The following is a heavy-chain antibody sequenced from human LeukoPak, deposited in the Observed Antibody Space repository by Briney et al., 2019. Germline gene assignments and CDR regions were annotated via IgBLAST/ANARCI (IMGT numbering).Heavy chain of an antibody. CDR2: IRYVGINK. CDR1: GFTFSTYG. CDR3: ARPGYYDSSGYQFDY. Sequence: GGSLRLSCAASGFTFSTYGMHWVRQAPGKGLEWVSFIRYVGINKYYADSVKGRFTISRDNSKNTLYPQMNSLRPEDTALYYCARPGYYDSSGYQFDYWGQGTLVTVSS. J-gene: IGHJ4*02. V-gene: IGHV3-30*02. D-gene: IGHD3-22*01.